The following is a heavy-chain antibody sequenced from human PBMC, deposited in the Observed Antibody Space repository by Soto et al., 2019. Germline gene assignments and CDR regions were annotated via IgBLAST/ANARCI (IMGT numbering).Heavy chain of an antibody. CDR3: ARANTWVTGRVGTH. J-gene: IGHJ4*02. D-gene: IGHD1-1*01. CDR2: ISDYNGNT. Sequence: QIHLEQSRIEMKEPGTSLKISCATSGYSFTNYGISWVRQAPGQGLEWMGWISDYNGNTKYAQSFHDRVVMTADKFTSTGYLEVRNLRSDDTAVYYCARANTWVTGRVGTHWGQGTKVTVSS. CDR1: GYSFTNYG. V-gene: IGHV1-18*01.